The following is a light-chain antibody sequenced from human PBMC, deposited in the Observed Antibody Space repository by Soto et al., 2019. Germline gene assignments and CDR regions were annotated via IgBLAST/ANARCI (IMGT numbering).Light chain of an antibody. J-gene: IGLJ1*01. CDR1: SSDVGGYDF. CDR3: ASYAGNNKGA. V-gene: IGLV2-8*01. Sequence: SALTQPPSASGSPGQSVTISCTGTSSDVGGYDFVSWYQQYPGTAPKLLIYEVRKRPSGVPHRFSGAKSGNTASPTVSGLQAEDEADYYCASYAGNNKGAFGTGDKVTGL. CDR2: EVR.